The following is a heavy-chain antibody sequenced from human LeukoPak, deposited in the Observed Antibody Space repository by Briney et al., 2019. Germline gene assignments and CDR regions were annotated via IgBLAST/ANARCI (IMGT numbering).Heavy chain of an antibody. J-gene: IGHJ5*02. D-gene: IGHD3-10*01. Sequence: GGSLRLSCAASGFTFSSYWMHWVRQAPGKGLVRVSRIKSDGSSIYADSVKGRFTISRDNAKNTLYLQMNSLRAEDTAVYYCARAVTYYYGSVTYDWFDPWGQGTLVTVSS. CDR1: GFTFSSYW. CDR2: IKSDGSS. V-gene: IGHV3-74*01. CDR3: ARAVTYYYGSVTYDWFDP.